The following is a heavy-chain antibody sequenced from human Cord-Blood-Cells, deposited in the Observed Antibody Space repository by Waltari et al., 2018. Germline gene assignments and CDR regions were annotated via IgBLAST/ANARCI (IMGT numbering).Heavy chain of an antibody. CDR1: GYTFTSYY. Sequence: QVHLVQSGAEVKKPGASVKVSCKASGYTFTSYYMHWVRQAPGQGLEWMGVIRPRGGGTSEEKKCQGRVTMTRETYTSTVYMELSSLRSEDAAVYYCARDTTYYDILTGNYFDYWGQGTLVTVYS. CDR2: IRPRGGGT. CDR3: ARDTTYYDILTGNYFDY. V-gene: IGHV1-46*03. J-gene: IGHJ4*02. D-gene: IGHD3-9*01.